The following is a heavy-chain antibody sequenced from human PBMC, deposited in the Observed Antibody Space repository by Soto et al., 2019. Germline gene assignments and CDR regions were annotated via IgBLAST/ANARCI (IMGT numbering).Heavy chain of an antibody. V-gene: IGHV1-69*12. CDR3: ARDDYGGNSGTAWYFDL. CDR2: IIPIFGTA. CDR1: GGTFSSYA. Sequence: QVQLVQSGAVVKKPGSSVKVSCKASGGTFSSYAISWVRQAPGQGLEWMGGIIPIFGTANYAQKFQGRVTITADESTSTAYMELSSLRSEDTAVYYCARDDYGGNSGTAWYFDLWGRGTLVTVSS. J-gene: IGHJ2*01. D-gene: IGHD4-17*01.